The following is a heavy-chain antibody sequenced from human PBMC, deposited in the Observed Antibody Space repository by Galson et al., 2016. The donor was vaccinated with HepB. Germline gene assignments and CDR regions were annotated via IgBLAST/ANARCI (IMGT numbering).Heavy chain of an antibody. V-gene: IGHV3-30*04. D-gene: IGHD6-25*01. CDR2: ISEDGTQK. CDR3: ARSVSSAWHTFDS. CDR1: GFTFSDYT. J-gene: IGHJ4*02. Sequence: SLRLSCAASGFTFSDYTMHWIRQAPGQAPGEGQEWVAVISEDGTQKYLADSVKGRFTISRDNSRSILYLQMNSLRREDTAIYYCARSVSSAWHTFDSWGQGTLVPVSS.